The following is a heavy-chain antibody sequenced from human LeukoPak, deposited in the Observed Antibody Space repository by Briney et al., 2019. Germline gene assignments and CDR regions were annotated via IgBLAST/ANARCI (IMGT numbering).Heavy chain of an antibody. CDR3: ARGPGLLCSGGGCYRGGSFDY. CDR1: SYTFTNYA. V-gene: IGHV1-18*01. D-gene: IGHD2-15*01. CDR2: ISAYNGNT. Sequence: GASVKVCCKASSYTFTNYAFTWVRQAPGQGLEWMGWISAYNGNTNYAQKLQGRVTMTTDTSTSTAYMELRSLRSDDTAVYYCARGPGLLCSGGGCYRGGSFDYWGQGTLVTVSS. J-gene: IGHJ4*02.